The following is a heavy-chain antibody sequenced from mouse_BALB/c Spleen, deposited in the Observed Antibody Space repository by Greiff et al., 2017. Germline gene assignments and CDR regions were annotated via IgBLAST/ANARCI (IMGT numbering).Heavy chain of an antibody. CDR2: INPNNGGT. Sequence: EVQLQQSGPELVKPGASVKIPCKASGYTFTDYNMDWVKQSHGKSLEWIGDINPNNGGTIYNQKFKGKATLTVDKSSSTAYMELRSLTSEDTAVYYCARSPRGPYYFDYWGQGTTLTVSS. D-gene: IGHD3-3*01. CDR1: GYTFTDYN. J-gene: IGHJ2*01. V-gene: IGHV1-18*01. CDR3: ARSPRGPYYFDY.